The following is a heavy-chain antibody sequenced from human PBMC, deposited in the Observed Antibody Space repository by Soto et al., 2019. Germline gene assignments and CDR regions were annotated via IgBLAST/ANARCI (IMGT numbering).Heavy chain of an antibody. CDR2: INPENRNR. J-gene: IGHJ3*01. V-gene: IGHV1-3*01. CDR1: GYSFTGYP. Sequence: QVHLVQSGAEVRKPGASVKLSCKASGYSFTGYPIHWVRQAPGQGLEWLGWINPENRNRAYSPKFQGRVTISRDTSANIAYMYLRSLGSEDTALYYCARDVEWQSLADRLDVWGQGTLVTVS. CDR3: ARDVEWQSLADRLDV. D-gene: IGHD1-1*01.